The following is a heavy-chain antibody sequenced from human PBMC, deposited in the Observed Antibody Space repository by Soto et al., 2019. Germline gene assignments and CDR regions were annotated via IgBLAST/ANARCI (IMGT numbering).Heavy chain of an antibody. D-gene: IGHD2-2*01. CDR3: ARDSYCSSTSCYADAFDI. CDR1: GFTFSSYS. V-gene: IGHV3-21*01. J-gene: IGHJ3*02. Sequence: PGGSLRLSCAASGFTFSSYSMNWVRQAPGKGLEWVSSISSSISYIYYAYSLKGRFTISRDNAKNSLYLQMNSLRAEDTAVYYCARDSYCSSTSCYADAFDIWGQGTMVTVSS. CDR2: ISSSISYI.